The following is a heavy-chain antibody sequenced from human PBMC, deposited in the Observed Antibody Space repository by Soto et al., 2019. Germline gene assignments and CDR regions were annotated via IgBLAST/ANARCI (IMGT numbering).Heavy chain of an antibody. CDR1: GGSITSDYSC. D-gene: IGHD7-27*01. CDR2: IFDSGTT. Sequence: QVQLQESGPGLVKPSQTLSLTCTVSGGSITSDYSCWSWIRQPPGEGLEWIGHIFDSGTTYTNPSLRSQVAISLDTSQNHFPLTLSSVTAADTAVYYCARGPSGDKVHYWGQGALVTVSS. J-gene: IGHJ4*02. V-gene: IGHV4-30-4*01. CDR3: ARGPSGDKVHY.